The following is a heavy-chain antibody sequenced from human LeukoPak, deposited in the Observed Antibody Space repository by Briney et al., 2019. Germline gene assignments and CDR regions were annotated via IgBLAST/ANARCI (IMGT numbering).Heavy chain of an antibody. D-gene: IGHD2-8*01. Sequence: GGSLRLSCAASGFTFSSYAMHWVCQAPGKGLEWVAVISYDGSNKYYADSVKGRFTISRDNSKNTLYLQMNSLRAEDTAVYYCARLGHCTNGICYSPDFDYWGQGTLVTVSS. CDR1: GFTFSSYA. J-gene: IGHJ4*02. CDR2: ISYDGSNK. V-gene: IGHV3-30*14. CDR3: ARLGHCTNGICYSPDFDY.